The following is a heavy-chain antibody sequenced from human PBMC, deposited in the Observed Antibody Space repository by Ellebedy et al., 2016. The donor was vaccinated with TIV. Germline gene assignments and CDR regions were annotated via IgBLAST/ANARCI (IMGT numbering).Heavy chain of an antibody. J-gene: IGHJ4*02. CDR1: GFTFSSYG. D-gene: IGHD1-26*01. V-gene: IGHV3-30*18. CDR3: AKEVESVGATTYFDY. Sequence: PGGSLRLSCAASGFTFSSYGMHWVRQAPGKGLEWVAVISYDGSNKYYADSVKGRFTISRDNSKNTLYLQMNSLRAEDTAVYYCAKEVESVGATTYFDYWGQGTLVTVSS. CDR2: ISYDGSNK.